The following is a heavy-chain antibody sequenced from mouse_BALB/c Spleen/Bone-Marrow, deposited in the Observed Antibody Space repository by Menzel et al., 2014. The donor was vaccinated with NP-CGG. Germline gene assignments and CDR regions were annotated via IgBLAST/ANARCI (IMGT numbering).Heavy chain of an antibody. CDR2: IYPGDGDT. V-gene: IGHV1-82*01. Sequence: QVQLKHSGPELVKPGASVKISCKASGYAFSSSWMNWLKQRPGQGLEWIGRIYPGDGDTNYNGKFKAKATLTADKSSSTAYMQLSSLTSVDSAVYFCARRDYGSSYGWFAYWGQGTLVTVSA. D-gene: IGHD1-1*01. CDR3: ARRDYGSSYGWFAY. J-gene: IGHJ3*01. CDR1: GYAFSSSW.